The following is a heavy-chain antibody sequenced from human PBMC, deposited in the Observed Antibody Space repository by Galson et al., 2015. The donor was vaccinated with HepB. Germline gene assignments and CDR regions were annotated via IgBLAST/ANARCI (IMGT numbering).Heavy chain of an antibody. V-gene: IGHV4-4*07. Sequence: ETLSLTCTVSGGSISSYYWSWIRQPAGKGLEWIGRIYTSGSTNYNPSLKSRVTMSVDTSKNQFSLKLSSVTAADTAVYYCAALMIVRPRVAFDIWGQGTMVTVSS. CDR2: IYTSGST. CDR3: AALMIVRPRVAFDI. D-gene: IGHD3-22*01. J-gene: IGHJ3*02. CDR1: GGSISSYY.